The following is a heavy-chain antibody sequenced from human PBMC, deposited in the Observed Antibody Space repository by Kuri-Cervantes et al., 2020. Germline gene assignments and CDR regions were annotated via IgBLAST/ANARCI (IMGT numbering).Heavy chain of an antibody. CDR2: IYYSGST. V-gene: IGHV4-39*01. Sequence: GSLRLSCTVSGGSISSSSYYWGWIRQPPGKGLEWIGSIYYSGSTYYNPSLKSRVTISVDTSKNQFTLKLSSVTAADTAVYYCARLSTAAYWGQGTLATVSS. CDR3: ARLSTAAY. J-gene: IGHJ4*02. D-gene: IGHD2/OR15-2a*01. CDR1: GGSISSSSYY.